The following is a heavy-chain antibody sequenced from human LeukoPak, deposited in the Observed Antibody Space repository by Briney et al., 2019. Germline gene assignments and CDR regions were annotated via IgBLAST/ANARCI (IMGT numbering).Heavy chain of an antibody. CDR2: IYTSGST. V-gene: IGHV4-4*07. D-gene: IGHD1-26*01. CDR1: GGSISSYY. CDR3: AKSGGYGLIDY. Sequence: SETLSLTCTVSGGSISSYYWSWIRQPAGKGLEWIGRIYTSGSTNYNPSLKSRVTMSVDTSKNQFSLKLNSVTAADTAMYYCAKSGGYGLIDYWGQGTLVTVSS. J-gene: IGHJ4*02.